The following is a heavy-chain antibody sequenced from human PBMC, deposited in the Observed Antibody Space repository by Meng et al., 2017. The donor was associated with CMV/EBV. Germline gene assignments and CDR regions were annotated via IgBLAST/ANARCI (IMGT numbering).Heavy chain of an antibody. CDR2: IDPSDSYT. V-gene: IGHV5-10-1*01. D-gene: IGHD6-19*01. CDR3: ARHGPPSGLDRNYYYYYGMDV. J-gene: IGHJ6*02. CDR1: YW. Sequence: YWISWVRQMPGRGLEWMGRIDPSDSYTNYSPSFQGHVTISADKSISTAYLQWSSLKASDTAMYYCARHGPPSGLDRNYYYYYGMDVWGQGTMVTVSS.